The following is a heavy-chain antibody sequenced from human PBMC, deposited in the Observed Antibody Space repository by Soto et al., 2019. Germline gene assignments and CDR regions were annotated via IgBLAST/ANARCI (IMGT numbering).Heavy chain of an antibody. CDR2: IRTKIEGETT. J-gene: IGHJ6*02. V-gene: IGHV3-15*07. CDR3: TTGSVEGV. Sequence: QLVESGGGLVRPGGSLRLSCSASGFSISSAWMNWVRQAPGKGLEWVGRIRTKIEGETTHYAAPVNGRFTISRDDPKNMLYLQINSLKADDTALYYCTTGSVEGVWGQGTTVTVSS. CDR1: GFSISSAW. D-gene: IGHD2-15*01.